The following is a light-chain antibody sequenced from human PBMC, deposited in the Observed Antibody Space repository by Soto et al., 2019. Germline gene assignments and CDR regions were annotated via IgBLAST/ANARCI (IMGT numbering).Light chain of an antibody. CDR1: HSISSW. V-gene: IGKV1-5*03. CDR3: QQYNSYWT. Sequence: DIQMTQSPSTLSASVGDRVTITCRASHSISSWLAWYQQKPGKAPKLLIYKASSLESGVPSRFSGSGSGTECTLTISSLQPDYFATYYCQQYNSYWTFGQGTKVAIK. J-gene: IGKJ1*01. CDR2: KAS.